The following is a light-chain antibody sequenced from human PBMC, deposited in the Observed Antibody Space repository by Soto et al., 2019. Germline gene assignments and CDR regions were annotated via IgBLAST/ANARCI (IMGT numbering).Light chain of an antibody. CDR2: DAS. CDR1: QSVSSY. V-gene: IGKV3-11*01. J-gene: IGKJ5*01. Sequence: EIVLTQSPATLSLSPGERATLSCRASQSVSSYLAWYQQKPAQAPRLLIYDASNRATGIPARLIGSGSGTNFTITISSLEPEDFAVYYCQQRSNWPPSTFGQGTRLEIK. CDR3: QQRSNWPPST.